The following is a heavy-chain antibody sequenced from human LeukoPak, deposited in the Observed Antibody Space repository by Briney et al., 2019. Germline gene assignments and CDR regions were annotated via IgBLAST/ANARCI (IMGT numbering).Heavy chain of an antibody. CDR1: GYTSTSYD. Sequence: GASVKVSCKASGYTSTSYDINWVRQATGQGLEWMGWMNPNSGNTGYAQKFQGRVTMTRNTSISTAYMGLSSLRSEDTAVYYCARGRRFLEWFRPRYYYYYMDVWGKGTTVTVSS. CDR2: MNPNSGNT. CDR3: ARGRRFLEWFRPRYYYYYMDV. D-gene: IGHD3-3*01. J-gene: IGHJ6*03. V-gene: IGHV1-8*01.